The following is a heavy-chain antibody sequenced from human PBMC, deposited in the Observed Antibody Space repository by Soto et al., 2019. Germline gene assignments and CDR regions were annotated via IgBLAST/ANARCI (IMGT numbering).Heavy chain of an antibody. CDR3: ARKMRLWFGELLYNWFDP. V-gene: IGHV1-18*04. CDR2: ISAYNGNT. CDR1: GYTFTSYG. Sequence: ASVKVSCKASGYTFTSYGISWVRQAPGQGLEWMGWISAYNGNTNYAQKLQGRVTMTTDTSTSTAYMELGSLRSDDTAVYYCARKMRLWFGELLYNWFDPWGQGTLVTVSS. J-gene: IGHJ5*02. D-gene: IGHD3-10*01.